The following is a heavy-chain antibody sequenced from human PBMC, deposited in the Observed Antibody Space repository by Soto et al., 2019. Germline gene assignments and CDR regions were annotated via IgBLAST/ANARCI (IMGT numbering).Heavy chain of an antibody. Sequence: ASVKVSCKASGDSFTNYGFSWVRQAPGQELEWMGWISTYNGNTNFAQKLQGRVTLTTNTSTSTAYMELRSLTSDDTAVYYCARAHSSSLSRSWGQGTLVTVSS. V-gene: IGHV1-18*01. D-gene: IGHD6-13*01. CDR1: GDSFTNYG. CDR3: ARAHSSSLSRS. J-gene: IGHJ5*02. CDR2: ISTYNGNT.